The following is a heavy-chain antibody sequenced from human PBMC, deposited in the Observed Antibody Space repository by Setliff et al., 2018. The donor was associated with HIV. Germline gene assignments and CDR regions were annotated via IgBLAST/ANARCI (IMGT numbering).Heavy chain of an antibody. CDR2: IYSTGST. V-gene: IGHV4-59*11. D-gene: IGHD4-17*01. J-gene: IGHJ4*02. CDR1: GPSINIHY. Sequence: LSLTCTVSGPSINIHYWSWIRQSPGKGFEWIGYIYSTGSTNYNPSLQSRVTISMVASRNQFSLKVTSVTAADTAVYYFAKGAGFYGDYTFDHWGQGRQVTVSS. CDR3: AKGAGFYGDYTFDH.